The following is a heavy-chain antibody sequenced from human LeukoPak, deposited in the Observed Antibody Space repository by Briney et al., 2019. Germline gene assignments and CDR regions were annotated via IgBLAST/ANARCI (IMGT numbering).Heavy chain of an antibody. CDR2: ISGSGGST. V-gene: IGHV3-23*01. CDR1: GVTFSTYA. CDR3: AKGSGYYQXXXDY. Sequence: GGSLRLSRTASGVTFSTYAMSWVRQAPGKWLEWVSAISGSGGSTYYADSVKGRFTISRDNSKNTLYLQMNSLRAEDTAVYYCAKGSGYYQXXXDYWGQGTLVTVSS. D-gene: IGHD3-22*01. J-gene: IGHJ4*02.